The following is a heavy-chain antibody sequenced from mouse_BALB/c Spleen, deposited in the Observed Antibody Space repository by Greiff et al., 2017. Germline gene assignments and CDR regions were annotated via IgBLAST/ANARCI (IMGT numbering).Heavy chain of an antibody. J-gene: IGHJ1*01. CDR2: IYPGSGST. CDR1: GYTFTSYW. CDR3: TRGSDYGSSLWYFGV. V-gene: IGHV1S22*01. D-gene: IGHD1-1*01. Sequence: LQQPGSELVRPGASVKLSCKASGYTFTSYWMHWVKQRPGQGLEWIGNIYPGSGSTNYDEKFKSKATLTVDTSSSTAYMQLSSLTSEDSAVFCGTRGSDYGSSLWYFGVWGAGTTVTGSS.